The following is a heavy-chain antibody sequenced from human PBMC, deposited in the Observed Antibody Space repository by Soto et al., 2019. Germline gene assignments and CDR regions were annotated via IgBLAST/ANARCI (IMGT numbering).Heavy chain of an antibody. CDR2: ISYDGSNK. J-gene: IGHJ4*02. Sequence: QVQLVESGGGVVQPGRSLRLSCAASGFTFSSYGMHWVRQAQGKGLEWVAVISYDGSNKYYADSVKGRFTISRDNSKNTLYLQMNSLRAEDTAVYYCAKDLKPRQGAVAGIMDYWGQGTLVTVSS. D-gene: IGHD6-19*01. CDR3: AKDLKPRQGAVAGIMDY. CDR1: GFTFSSYG. V-gene: IGHV3-30*18.